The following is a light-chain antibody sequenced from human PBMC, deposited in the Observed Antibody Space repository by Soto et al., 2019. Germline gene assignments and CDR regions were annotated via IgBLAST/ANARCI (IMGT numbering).Light chain of an antibody. CDR1: QSLHSSY. CDR3: QQYGSSPPGT. V-gene: IGKV3-20*01. Sequence: EIGLRQSPGTLSLSPGERATLSCRATQSLHSSYFAWYQQKPGQAPRLIIYGASRRATGIPDRFSGSGSGTDFTLTISRLEPEDFAVYYCQQYGSSPPGTFGQGTKVDIK. J-gene: IGKJ1*01. CDR2: GAS.